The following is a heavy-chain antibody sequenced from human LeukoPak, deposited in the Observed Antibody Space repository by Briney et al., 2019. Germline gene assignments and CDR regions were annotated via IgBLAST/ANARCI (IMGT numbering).Heavy chain of an antibody. V-gene: IGHV3-30*02. Sequence: GGSLRLSCAASGFTFSSYGMHWVHQAPGKGLEWVTFIRYDGSNKYYADSVKGRFTISRDNSKNTLYLQMNSLRAEDTAVYYCARGGKRALAGTRSPQYFQHWGQGTLVTVSS. CDR1: GFTFSSYG. CDR3: ARGGKRALAGTRSPQYFQH. D-gene: IGHD6-19*01. J-gene: IGHJ1*01. CDR2: IRYDGSNK.